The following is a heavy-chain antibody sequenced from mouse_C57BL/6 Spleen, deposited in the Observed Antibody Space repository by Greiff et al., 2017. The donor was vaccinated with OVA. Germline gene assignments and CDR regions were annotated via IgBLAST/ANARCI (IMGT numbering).Heavy chain of an antibody. CDR1: GYSITSGYY. V-gene: IGHV3-6*01. Sequence: VQLQESGPGLVKPSQSLSLTCSVTGYSITSGYYWNWIRQFPGNKLEWMGYISYDGSNNYNPSLKNRISITRDTSKNQFFLKLNSVTTEDTATYYCARGIFSKGYWGQGTTLTVSS. J-gene: IGHJ2*01. CDR2: ISYDGSN. D-gene: IGHD2-5*01. CDR3: ARGIFSKGY.